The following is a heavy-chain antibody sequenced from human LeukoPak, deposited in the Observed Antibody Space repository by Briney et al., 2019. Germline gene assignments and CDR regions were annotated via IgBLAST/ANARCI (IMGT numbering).Heavy chain of an antibody. J-gene: IGHJ4*02. CDR1: GFIVSSNY. CDR3: AKAIRAYYDILTGYYASPFDY. CDR2: LYSDGTT. Sequence: PGGSLRLSCAASGFIVSSNYMNWVRQAPGKGLEWVSVLYSDGTTYYADSVKGRFTISRDISKNTLYLQINNLRAEDTAVYYCAKAIRAYYDILTGYYASPFDYWGQGTLVTVSS. D-gene: IGHD3-9*01. V-gene: IGHV3-53*01.